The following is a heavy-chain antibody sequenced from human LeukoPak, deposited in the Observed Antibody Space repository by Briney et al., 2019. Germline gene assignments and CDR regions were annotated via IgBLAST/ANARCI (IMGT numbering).Heavy chain of an antibody. CDR1: GFTFSYYS. CDR2: ISSSSSYI. D-gene: IGHD3-22*01. V-gene: IGHV3-21*01. Sequence: GGSLRLSCAASGFTFSYYSMNWVRQAPGKGLEWVSSISSSSSYIYYADSVKGRFTISRDNAKNSLYLQMNSLRAEDTAVYYCARERNDYYDSSGYLIASATDYWGQGTLVTVSS. J-gene: IGHJ4*02. CDR3: ARERNDYYDSSGYLIASATDY.